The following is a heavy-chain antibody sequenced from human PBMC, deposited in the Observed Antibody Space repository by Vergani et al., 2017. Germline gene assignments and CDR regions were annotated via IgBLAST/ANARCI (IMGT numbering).Heavy chain of an antibody. CDR2: ISYDGSNK. J-gene: IGHJ6*02. D-gene: IGHD6-13*01. Sequence: QVQLVESGGGVVQPGRSLRLSCAASGFTFSSYAMHWVRQAPGKGLEWVAVISYDGSNKYYADSVKGRFTISRDNSKNTLYLQMNSLRAEDTAVYYCARINSSSWPNYCYYGMDVWGQGTTVTVSS. V-gene: IGHV3-30-3*01. CDR3: ARINSSSWPNYCYYGMDV. CDR1: GFTFSSYA.